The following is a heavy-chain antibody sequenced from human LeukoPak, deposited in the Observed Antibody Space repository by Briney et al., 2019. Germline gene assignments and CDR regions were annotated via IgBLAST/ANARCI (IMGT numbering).Heavy chain of an antibody. Sequence: SETLSLTCTVSGGSITSNTNYWGWIRQPPGKGLEWIGNIYYSGTTYYNPSLKSRVTISVDTSKNQFSLKLSSVTAADTAVYYCARHASRYSSSWRYWGQGTLVTVSS. D-gene: IGHD6-13*01. CDR3: ARHASRYSSSWRY. V-gene: IGHV4-39*01. CDR1: GGSITSNTNY. CDR2: IYYSGTT. J-gene: IGHJ4*02.